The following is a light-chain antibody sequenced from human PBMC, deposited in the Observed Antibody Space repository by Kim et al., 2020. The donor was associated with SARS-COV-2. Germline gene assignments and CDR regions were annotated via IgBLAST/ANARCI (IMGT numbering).Light chain of an antibody. CDR2: QDS. V-gene: IGLV3-1*01. CDR1: KLGDKY. Sequence: VSHGQTASITCSGDKLGDKYACWYQQKPGQSPVLVIYQDSKRPSGIPERFSGSNSGNTATLTISRTQAMDEADYYCQAWDSSFVVFGGGTQLTVL. CDR3: QAWDSSFVV. J-gene: IGLJ2*01.